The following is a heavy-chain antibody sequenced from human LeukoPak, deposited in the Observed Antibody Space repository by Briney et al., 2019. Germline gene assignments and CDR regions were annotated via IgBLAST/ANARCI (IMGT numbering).Heavy chain of an antibody. D-gene: IGHD3-22*01. J-gene: IGHJ4*02. CDR2: INPNSGGT. CDR1: GYTFTGYY. V-gene: IGHV1-2*02. Sequence: ASVKVSCKASGYTFTGYYMHWVRQAPGQGLEWMGWINPNSGGTNYAQKFQGRVTMTRDTSISTAYMELSRLRSDDTAVYYCARINYDSSGYYVDYWGQGTLVTVSS. CDR3: ARINYDSSGYYVDY.